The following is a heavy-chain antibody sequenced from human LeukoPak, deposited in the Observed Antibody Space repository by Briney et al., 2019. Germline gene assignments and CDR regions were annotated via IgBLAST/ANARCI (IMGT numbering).Heavy chain of an antibody. CDR3: AVVIDYYGSSGYCSYFDY. V-gene: IGHV4-59*01. CDR1: GGSISSYY. J-gene: IGHJ4*02. Sequence: SETLSLTCTVSGGSISSYYWSWIRQPPGKGLEWIGYIYYSGSTNYNPSLKSRLTISVNNSKNQCSLKLSAGTAADTAVFYYAVVIDYYGSSGYCSYFDYWGQGTLVTVSS. CDR2: IYYSGST. D-gene: IGHD3-22*01.